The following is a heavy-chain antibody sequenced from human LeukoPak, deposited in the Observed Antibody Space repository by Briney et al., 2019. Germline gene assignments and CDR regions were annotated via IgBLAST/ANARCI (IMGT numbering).Heavy chain of an antibody. V-gene: IGHV3-74*01. D-gene: IGHD3-16*01. CDR3: ARNSRRWGGVTDDAFDI. Sequence: GGSLRLSCAASGFTFSSYWMHWVRQAPGKGLVWVSRINSDGSSTSYADSVKGRFTISRDNAKNTLYLQMNSLRAEDTAVYYCARNSRRWGGVTDDAFDIWGQGTMVTVSS. CDR1: GFTFSSYW. J-gene: IGHJ3*02. CDR2: INSDGSST.